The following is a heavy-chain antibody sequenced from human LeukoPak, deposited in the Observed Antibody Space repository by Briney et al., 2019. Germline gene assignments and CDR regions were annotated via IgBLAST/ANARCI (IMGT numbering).Heavy chain of an antibody. CDR1: GGSISSGGYY. CDR2: IYYSGST. CDR3: ARETRGYSYGY. J-gene: IGHJ4*02. Sequence: SCKASGGSISSGGYYWSWIRQHPGKGLEWIGYIYYSGSTYYNPSLKSRVTISVDTSKNQFSLKLSSVTAADTAVYYCARETRGYSYGYWGQGTLVTVSS. D-gene: IGHD5-18*01. V-gene: IGHV4-31*03.